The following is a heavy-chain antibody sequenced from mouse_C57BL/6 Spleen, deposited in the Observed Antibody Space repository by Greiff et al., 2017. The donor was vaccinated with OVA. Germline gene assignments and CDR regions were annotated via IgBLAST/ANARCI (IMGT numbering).Heavy chain of an antibody. CDR2: IDPSDSYT. CDR1: GYTFTSYW. CDR3: AEAAQAYFDY. D-gene: IGHD3-2*02. J-gene: IGHJ2*01. Sequence: VQLQQPGAELVRPGTSVKLSCKASGYTFTSYWMHWVKQRPGQGLEWIGVIDPSDSYTNYTQKFKGKATLTVDTSSSTAYMQLSRLTAEDAAVYYCAEAAQAYFDYWGQGTTLTVSS. V-gene: IGHV1-59*01.